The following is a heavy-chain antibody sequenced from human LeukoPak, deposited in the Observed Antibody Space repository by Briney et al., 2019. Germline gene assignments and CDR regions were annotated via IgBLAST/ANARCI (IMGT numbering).Heavy chain of an antibody. V-gene: IGHV4-59*01. CDR1: GGSISSYY. CDR3: ARDRYSGYSYGSYYYYGMDV. CDR2: IYYSGST. J-gene: IGHJ6*02. D-gene: IGHD5-18*01. Sequence: SETLSLTCTVSGGSISSYYWSWIRQPPGKGLEWIGYIYYSGSTNYNPSLKSRVTISVGTSKNQFSLKLSSVTAADTAVYYCARDRYSGYSYGSYYYYGMDVWGQGTTVTVSS.